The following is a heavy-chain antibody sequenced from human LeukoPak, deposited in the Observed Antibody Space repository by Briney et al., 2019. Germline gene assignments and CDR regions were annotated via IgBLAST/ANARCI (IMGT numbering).Heavy chain of an antibody. J-gene: IGHJ4*02. CDR1: GFTFSNYN. CDR2: ISTSSGTV. CDR3: ARGGDPDY. V-gene: IGHV3-48*04. D-gene: IGHD2-21*02. Sequence: AGGSLRLSCAASGFTFSNYNLNWVRQAPGKGLEWVSYISTSSGTVFYADSVKGRFTISRDNAKNSLYLQMNSLRAEDTAVYYCARGGDPDYRGQGTLVTVSS.